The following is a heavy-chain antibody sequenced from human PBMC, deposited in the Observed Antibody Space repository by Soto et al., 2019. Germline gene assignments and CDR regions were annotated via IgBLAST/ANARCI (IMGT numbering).Heavy chain of an antibody. J-gene: IGHJ4*02. CDR3: ARAGGSMIVVVPLVV. V-gene: IGHV1-69*13. CDR2: IIPIFGTA. D-gene: IGHD3-22*01. Sequence: SVKVSCKASAGTSSNYAITWVQQAPGKGLEWMGWIIPIFGTANYAQKFQGRVMITADESTSTAYMELSSLRSEDTAVYYCARAGGSMIVVVPLVVWGQGTLVTVSS. CDR1: AGTSSNYA.